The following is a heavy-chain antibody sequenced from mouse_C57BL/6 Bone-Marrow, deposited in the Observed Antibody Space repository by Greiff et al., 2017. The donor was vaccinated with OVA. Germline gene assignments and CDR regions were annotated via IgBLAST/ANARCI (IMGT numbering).Heavy chain of an antibody. CDR2: IHPSDSDT. J-gene: IGHJ1*03. CDR1: GYTFTSYW. CDR3: AISDYYGSSHWYFDV. Sequence: QVQLQQPGAELVKPGASVKVSCKASGYTFTSYWMHWVKQRPGQGLEWIGRIHPSDSDTNYNQKFKGKATLTVDKSSSTAYMQLSSLTSEDSAVYYCAISDYYGSSHWYFDVWGTGTTVTVSS. V-gene: IGHV1-74*01. D-gene: IGHD1-1*01.